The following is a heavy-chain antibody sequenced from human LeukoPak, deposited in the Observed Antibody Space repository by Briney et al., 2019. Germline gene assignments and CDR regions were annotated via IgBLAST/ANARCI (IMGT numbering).Heavy chain of an antibody. CDR3: ARDDGAAGAYY. D-gene: IGHD6-13*01. J-gene: IGHJ4*02. V-gene: IGHV3-13*01. CDR2: IGTAGDT. Sequence: SGGSLRLSCAASGFTFSSYDMHWVRQATGKGLEWVSAIGTAGDTYYPGSVKGRLTISRDNSKNTLYLQMNSLRAEDTAVYYRARDDGAAGAYYWGQGTLVTVSS. CDR1: GFTFSSYD.